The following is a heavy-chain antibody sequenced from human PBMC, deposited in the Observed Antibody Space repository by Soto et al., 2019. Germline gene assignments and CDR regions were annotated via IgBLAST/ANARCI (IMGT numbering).Heavy chain of an antibody. CDR2: IYYSGST. D-gene: IGHD3-10*01. Sequence: QVQLQESGPGLVKPAATLSLTCTVSGVSVSSPKHYWRWIRQAPGEGLEWIGCIYYSGSTLYHPSLKGRVTISQDTSKNQFSLKMNSVTAADTAVYYCARLDSGGAWYVDLWGRGTLVTVSS. J-gene: IGHJ2*01. CDR1: GVSVSSPKHY. CDR3: ARLDSGGAWYVDL. V-gene: IGHV4-61*01.